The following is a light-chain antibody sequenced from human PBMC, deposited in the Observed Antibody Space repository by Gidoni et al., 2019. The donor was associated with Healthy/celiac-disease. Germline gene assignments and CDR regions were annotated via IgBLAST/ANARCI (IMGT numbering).Light chain of an antibody. V-gene: IGKV3-20*01. CDR2: GAS. Sequence: EIVLTQSPGTLSLSPGERATLSCRASQSVSSSYLAWYQQTPGQAPRLLLYGASSRATGIPNRCSGGGSRTDFTLTISRLEPDDFAVYYCQQYGSSPRTFXQXTKVEIK. CDR1: QSVSSSY. CDR3: QQYGSSPRT. J-gene: IGKJ1*01.